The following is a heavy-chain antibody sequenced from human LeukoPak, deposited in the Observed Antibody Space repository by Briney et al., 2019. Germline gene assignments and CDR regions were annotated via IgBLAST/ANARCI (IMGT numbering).Heavy chain of an antibody. J-gene: IGHJ5*02. CDR2: MYYSGST. CDR3: ARPYYYDSRIDP. D-gene: IGHD3-22*01. V-gene: IGHV4-30-4*01. Sequence: SQTLPFTCTVSGGSIISGDDYWSWIRQPPGKGLEWIAYMYYSGSTYYNPSLKSRVTMSADTSKNQLSLKLSSVTAADTAVYYCARPYYYDSRIDPWGQGILVTVSS. CDR1: GGSIISGDDY.